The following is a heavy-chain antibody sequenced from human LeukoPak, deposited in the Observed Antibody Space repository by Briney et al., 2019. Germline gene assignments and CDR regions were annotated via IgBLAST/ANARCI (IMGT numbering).Heavy chain of an antibody. J-gene: IGHJ4*02. V-gene: IGHV3-30*18. CDR2: ISYGGTNI. Sequence: GGSLRLSCVASGFSFSTYGMHWVRQAPGKGLEWGAVISYGGTNIYYADSVKGRLTISRDNSKNTLYLEMDSLRVEDTAVYYCAKDRYTKSSWFVFDYWGQGTLVTVSS. CDR3: AKDRYTKSSWFVFDY. D-gene: IGHD6-13*01. CDR1: GFSFSTYG.